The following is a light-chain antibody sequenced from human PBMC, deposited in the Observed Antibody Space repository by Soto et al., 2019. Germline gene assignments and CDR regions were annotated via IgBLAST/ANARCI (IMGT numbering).Light chain of an antibody. Sequence: IHMNQSPSSLSASLRYRVTITVQASQDISNYLNWYQQKPGKAPKLLIYDASNLETGVPSRFSGSGSGTEFTLTISSLQPDDFATYYCQQYHGYSLTFGQGTKVDTK. J-gene: IGKJ1*01. CDR3: QQYHGYSLT. CDR1: QDISNY. V-gene: IGKV1-33*01. CDR2: DAS.